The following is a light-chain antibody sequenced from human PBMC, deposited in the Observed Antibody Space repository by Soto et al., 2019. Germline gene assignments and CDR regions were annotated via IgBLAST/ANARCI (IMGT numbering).Light chain of an antibody. CDR1: QDIGHY. J-gene: IGKJ1*01. CDR2: TAS. V-gene: IGKV1-27*01. Sequence: DIQMTQSPSSLSASVGDRVSITCRASQDIGHYLAWFQQKPGRVPKLLIHTASSLQSGVPSRFSGSGSGSDFTLTISSLQPEDVATYFCQKYDSAPQTFGQGTKVEIK. CDR3: QKYDSAPQT.